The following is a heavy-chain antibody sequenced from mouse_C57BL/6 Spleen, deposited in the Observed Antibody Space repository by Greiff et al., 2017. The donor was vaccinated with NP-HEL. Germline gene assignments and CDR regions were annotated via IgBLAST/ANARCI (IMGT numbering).Heavy chain of an antibody. J-gene: IGHJ4*01. V-gene: IGHV2-6*01. CDR1: GFSLTSYG. D-gene: IGHD4-1*01. CDR2: IWGVGST. Sequence: VKLVESGPGLVAPSQSLSITCTVSGFSLTSYGVDWVRQSPGKGLEWLGVIWGVGSTNYNSALKSRLSISKDNSKSQVFLKMNSLHTDDTAMYYCARNWDYAMDYWGQGTSVTVSS. CDR3: ARNWDYAMDY.